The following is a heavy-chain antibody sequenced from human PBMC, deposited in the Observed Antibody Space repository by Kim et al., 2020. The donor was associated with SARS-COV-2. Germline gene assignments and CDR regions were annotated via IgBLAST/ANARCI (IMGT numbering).Heavy chain of an antibody. J-gene: IGHJ4*02. CDR3: ARDLRGFGGFDY. D-gene: IGHD3-10*01. Sequence: NYERKFPGRVAMTTDQSTSTAYMELSSRRSEDTAVYYCARDLRGFGGFDYWGQGTLVTVSS. V-gene: IGHV1-69*05.